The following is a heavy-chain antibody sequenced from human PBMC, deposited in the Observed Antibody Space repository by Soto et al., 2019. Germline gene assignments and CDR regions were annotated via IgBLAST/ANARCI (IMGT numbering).Heavy chain of an antibody. J-gene: IGHJ5*02. CDR1: GFTFSSYA. Sequence: PGGSLRLSCAASGFTFSSYAMHWVRQAPGKGLEWVAVISYDGSNKYYADSVKGRFTISRDNSKNTLYLQMNSLRAEDTAVYYCASALYYDILTGYEFDPWGQGTLVTVS. CDR2: ISYDGSNK. CDR3: ASALYYDILTGYEFDP. D-gene: IGHD3-9*01. V-gene: IGHV3-30-3*01.